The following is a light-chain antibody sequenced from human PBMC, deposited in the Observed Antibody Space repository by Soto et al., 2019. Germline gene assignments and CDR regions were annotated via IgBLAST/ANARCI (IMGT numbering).Light chain of an antibody. V-gene: IGKV3-20*01. CDR2: DAS. CDR1: QTVRNNY. Sequence: VLNLYRGTLCWAPEERATLCCRASQTVRNNYLAWYQQKPGQAPRLLIYDASSRATGIPDRFSGGGSGTDFTLTISRLEPEDFAVYYCQQFSSYPLTCGGGTKVDIK. J-gene: IGKJ4*01. CDR3: QQFSSYPLT.